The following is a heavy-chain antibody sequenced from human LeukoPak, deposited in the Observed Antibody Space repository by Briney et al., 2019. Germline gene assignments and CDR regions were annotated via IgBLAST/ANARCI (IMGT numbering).Heavy chain of an antibody. J-gene: IGHJ4*02. D-gene: IGHD6-13*01. CDR3: AKGIAAAGQGANAFDY. CDR2: IWYDGSNK. CDR1: GFTFSSYW. Sequence: GGSLRLSCAASGFTFSSYWMSWVRQAPGKGLEWVAVIWYDGSNKYYADSVKGRFTISRDNSKNTLYLQMNSLRAEDTAVYYCAKGIAAAGQGANAFDYWGQGTLVTVSP. V-gene: IGHV3-33*06.